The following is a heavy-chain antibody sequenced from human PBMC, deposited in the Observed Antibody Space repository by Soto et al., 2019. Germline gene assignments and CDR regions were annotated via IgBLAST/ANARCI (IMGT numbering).Heavy chain of an antibody. Sequence: ASVKVSCKASGYTFSNYGIHWVRQAPGQRLEWMGWINAGNGNTKYSQKFQGRVTITRDTSASTAYMELSSLRSEDTAVYYCARPDLDSSGFHRWGQGTLVTVSS. CDR2: INAGNGNT. V-gene: IGHV1-3*01. D-gene: IGHD3-22*01. J-gene: IGHJ5*02. CDR1: GYTFSNYG. CDR3: ARPDLDSSGFHR.